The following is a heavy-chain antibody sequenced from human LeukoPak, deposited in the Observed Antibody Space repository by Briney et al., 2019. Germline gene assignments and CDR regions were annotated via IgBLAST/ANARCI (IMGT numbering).Heavy chain of an antibody. J-gene: IGHJ4*02. D-gene: IGHD6-6*01. V-gene: IGHV3-48*04. CDR3: AREGAYSSSSDY. Sequence: PGGSLRLSCAASGFTFSSYSMNWVRQAPGKGLEWVSYISSSSTIYYADSVKGRFTISRDNAKNSLYLQMNSLRAEDTAVYYCAREGAYSSSSDYWGQGTLVTVSS. CDR1: GFTFSSYS. CDR2: ISSSSTI.